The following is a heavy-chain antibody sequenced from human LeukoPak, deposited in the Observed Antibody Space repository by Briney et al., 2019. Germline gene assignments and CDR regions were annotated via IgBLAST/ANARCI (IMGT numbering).Heavy chain of an antibody. CDR2: ISYDGSNK. CDR3: AKDAVPHLAYCGGDCFSGVSYYHGMDV. V-gene: IGHV3-30*18. CDR1: GFTFSSYG. D-gene: IGHD2-21*02. Sequence: AGGSLRLSCAASGFTFSSYGMHWVRQAPGKGLEWVAVISYDGSNKYYADSVKGRFTISRDNSKNTLYLQMNSLRAEDTAVYYCAKDAVPHLAYCGGDCFSGVSYYHGMDVWGQGTTVTVSS. J-gene: IGHJ6*02.